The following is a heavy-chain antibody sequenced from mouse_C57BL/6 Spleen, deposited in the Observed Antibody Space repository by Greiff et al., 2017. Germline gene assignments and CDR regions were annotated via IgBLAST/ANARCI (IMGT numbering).Heavy chain of an antibody. J-gene: IGHJ2*01. CDR1: GFNINNTY. CDR2: IDPANGNT. D-gene: IGHD2-13*01. Sequence: EVQLQQPVAELVRPGASVKLSCTASGFNINNTYMHWVKQRPEQGLEWIGRIDPANGNTKYAPKFQGKATITADTSSNTAYLQLSSLTSEDTAIYYCGLIWYDDYGYFDYWGQGTTLTVSS. CDR3: GLIWYDDYGYFDY. V-gene: IGHV14-3*01.